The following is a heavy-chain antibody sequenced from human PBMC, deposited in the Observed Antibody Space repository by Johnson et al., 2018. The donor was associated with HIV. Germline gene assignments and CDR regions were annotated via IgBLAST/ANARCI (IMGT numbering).Heavy chain of an antibody. CDR3: ARDRGLDAFDI. Sequence: VQLVETGGGLIQPGGSLRLSCAASGFTVSSNYMSWVRRAPGKGLEWVSVIYSGGSTYYADSVKGRFTISRDNSKNTVYLQMNSLRVEDTAVYYCARDRGLDAFDIWGQGTMVTVSS. D-gene: IGHD3-10*01. J-gene: IGHJ3*02. CDR1: GFTVSSNY. CDR2: IYSGGST. V-gene: IGHV3-53*02.